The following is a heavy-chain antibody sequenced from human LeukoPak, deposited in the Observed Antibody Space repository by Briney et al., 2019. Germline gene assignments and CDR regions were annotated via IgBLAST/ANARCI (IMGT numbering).Heavy chain of an antibody. CDR1: GGSISSGGYY. CDR3: ARESSLGGFDP. D-gene: IGHD2-2*01. CDR2: IYYSGST. V-gene: IGHV4-31*03. Sequence: SETLSLTCTVSGGSISSGGYYWSWIRQHPGKGLEWIGYIYYSGSTYYNPSPKSRVTISVDTSKNQFSLKLSSVTAADTAVYYCARESSLGGFDPWGQGTLVTVSS. J-gene: IGHJ5*02.